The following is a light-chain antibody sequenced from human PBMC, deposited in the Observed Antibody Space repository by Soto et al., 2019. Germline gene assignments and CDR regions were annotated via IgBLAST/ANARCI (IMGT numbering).Light chain of an antibody. Sequence: IQLTQSPSSLSASVGDRVTITCRAGQDISSALAWYQQKPGKAPKLLLYDASILAAGVPSRFSGSGSGTDFTLSITSLRPEDFATYYCQQFNDFPLTFGGGTKVQIK. J-gene: IGKJ4*01. CDR2: DAS. V-gene: IGKV1D-13*01. CDR3: QQFNDFPLT. CDR1: QDISSA.